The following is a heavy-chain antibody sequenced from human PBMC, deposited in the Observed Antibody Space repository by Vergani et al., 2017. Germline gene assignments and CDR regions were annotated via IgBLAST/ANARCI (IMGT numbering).Heavy chain of an antibody. D-gene: IGHD6-19*01. CDR1: GFTFSSYS. CDR2: ISSRTSYI. J-gene: IGHJ6*02. CDR3: ARQVAVAGKWWGPYYYYGMDV. V-gene: IGHV3-21*01. Sequence: EVQLVESGGGLVKPGGSLRLSCAASGFTFSSYSMNWVRQAPGKGLEWVSSISSRTSYIYYADSVKGRFTISRDNAKNSLYLQMNSLRTEDTAVYYCARQVAVAGKWWGPYYYYGMDVWGQGTTVTVSS.